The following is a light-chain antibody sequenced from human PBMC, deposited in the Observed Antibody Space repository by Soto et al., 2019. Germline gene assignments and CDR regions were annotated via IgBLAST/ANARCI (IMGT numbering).Light chain of an antibody. J-gene: IGLJ1*01. CDR1: SREVGGYNS. CDR2: DVS. CDR3: SSYTSSSSYV. V-gene: IGLV2-14*01. Sequence: QSALTQPASVSGSPGQSITLLCTGTSREVGGYNSVSWYQQHPGKAPKLMIHDVSNRPSGVSNRFSGSKSGNTASLTISGLQAEDEADYYRSSYTSSSSYVFGTGTKVTVL.